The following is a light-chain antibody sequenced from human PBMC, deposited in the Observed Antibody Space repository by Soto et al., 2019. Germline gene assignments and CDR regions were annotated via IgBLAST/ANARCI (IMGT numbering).Light chain of an antibody. J-gene: IGKJ5*01. CDR2: AAS. Sequence: DIQMTQSPSSLSASVGDRVTITCRASQSISTYLNWYQQKPGKAPNLLIYAASSLQGGVPSRFSGSGSGTDFTLTISSLQPEDFATYYCQQSYRSHPITFGQGTRLEI. CDR1: QSISTY. CDR3: QQSYRSHPIT. V-gene: IGKV1-39*01.